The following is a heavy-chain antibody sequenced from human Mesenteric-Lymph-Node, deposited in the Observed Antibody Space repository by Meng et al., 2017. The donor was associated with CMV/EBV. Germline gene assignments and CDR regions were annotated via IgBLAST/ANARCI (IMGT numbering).Heavy chain of an antibody. J-gene: IGHJ4*02. Sequence: GGSLRLSCKGFGYSFTSYWIGWVRQMPGKGLEWMGIIYPFDSDTRYSPSFQGQVTLSVDTSDNTAYLQWSSLKASDTGMYYCARPLHPQMFADYWGQGTLVTVSS. CDR1: GYSFTSYW. CDR3: ARPLHPQMFADY. CDR2: IYPFDSDT. V-gene: IGHV5-51*01. D-gene: IGHD3-10*02.